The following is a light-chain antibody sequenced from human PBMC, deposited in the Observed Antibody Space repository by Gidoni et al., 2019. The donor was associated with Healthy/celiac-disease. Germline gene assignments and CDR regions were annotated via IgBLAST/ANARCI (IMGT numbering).Light chain of an antibody. J-gene: IGKJ2*01. CDR2: AAS. CDR1: QGIRNA. V-gene: IGKV1-17*01. Sequence: DIQMNQSPSSLSASVGDRVTITCRESQGIRNALGWYQQKPGKAPKRLIYAASSLQSGVPSRFSGSGSGTEFTLTIISLQPEDFATYYCLQHNSYPYTFGQGTKLEIK. CDR3: LQHNSYPYT.